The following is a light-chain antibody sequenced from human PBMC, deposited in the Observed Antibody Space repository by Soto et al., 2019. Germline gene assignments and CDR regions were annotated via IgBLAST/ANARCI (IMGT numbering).Light chain of an antibody. CDR1: QSVSSSY. CDR3: QQYGSSPPYT. J-gene: IGKJ2*01. Sequence: EIVLTQSPGTLSLSPGERATLSCRASQSVSSSYLAWYQQKPGQAPRRLIYGASSRATGIPDTFSGSGSGADFTPTISRREPEDVAVYYCQQYGSSPPYTFGQGTKLEIK. CDR2: GAS. V-gene: IGKV3-20*01.